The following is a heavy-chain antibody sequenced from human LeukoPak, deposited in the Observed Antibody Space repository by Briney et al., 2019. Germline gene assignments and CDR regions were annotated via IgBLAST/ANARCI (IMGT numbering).Heavy chain of an antibody. CDR3: ARGIGLSWSLDS. Sequence: AGGSLRLSCAASGFTFSSYGMHWVRQAPGKGLEWVAVISYDGSNKYYADSVKGRFTISRDNSKNTLYLQMNSLRAEDTAVYYCARGIGLSWSLDSWGQGTLVTVSS. CDR2: ISYDGSNK. D-gene: IGHD6-13*01. J-gene: IGHJ4*02. V-gene: IGHV3-30*03. CDR1: GFTFSSYG.